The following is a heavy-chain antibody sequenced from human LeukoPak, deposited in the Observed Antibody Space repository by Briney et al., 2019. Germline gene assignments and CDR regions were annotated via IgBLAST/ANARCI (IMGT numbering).Heavy chain of an antibody. V-gene: IGHV4-34*01. Sequence: SETLSLTCAVYGGSFSGYYWSWIRQPPGKGPEWIGEINHSGSTNYNPSLKSRVTISVDTSKNQFSLKLSSVTAADTAVYYCARPFRYSSSLSGWFDPWGQGTLVTVSS. CDR3: ARPFRYSSSLSGWFDP. CDR2: INHSGST. J-gene: IGHJ5*02. CDR1: GGSFSGYY. D-gene: IGHD6-13*01.